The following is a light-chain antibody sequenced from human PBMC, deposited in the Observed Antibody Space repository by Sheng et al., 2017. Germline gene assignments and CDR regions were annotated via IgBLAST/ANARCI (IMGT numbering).Light chain of an antibody. CDR1: SGDFGVYNY. J-gene: IGLJ1*01. CDR3: SSYSRRTSRGV. CDR2: DVN. V-gene: IGLV2-14*03. Sequence: QSALTQPASVSGSRGQSVTISCTGSSGDFGVYNYVSWYQQHPGKCPKLILYDVNNRPSGVSNRFSGSKSGNTASLTISGLQSEDEADYYCSSYSRRTSRGVFGTGTRVTVV.